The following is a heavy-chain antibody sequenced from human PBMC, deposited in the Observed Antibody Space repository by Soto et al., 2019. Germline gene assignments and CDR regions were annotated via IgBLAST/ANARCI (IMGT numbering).Heavy chain of an antibody. CDR3: ARGMGGYDYYWFDP. CDR2: IYHSGST. D-gene: IGHD5-12*01. CDR1: GGSISSGGYS. J-gene: IGHJ5*02. V-gene: IGHV4-30-2*01. Sequence: PSETLSLTCAVSGGSISSGGYSWSWIRQPPGKGLEWIGYIYHSGSTYYNPSLKSRVTISVDRSKNQFSLKLSSVTAADTAVYYCARGMGGYDYYWFDPWGQGALVTVSS.